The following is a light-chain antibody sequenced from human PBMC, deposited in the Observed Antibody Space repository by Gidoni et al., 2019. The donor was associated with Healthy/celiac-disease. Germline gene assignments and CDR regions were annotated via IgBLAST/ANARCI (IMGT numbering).Light chain of an antibody. J-gene: IGLJ3*02. CDR3: AAWDDSLNGPWV. CDR1: SSNIGSNT. CDR2: SNN. Sequence: QSVLTQPPSASGTPGQRVTISCSGSSSNIGSNTVNWYQQIPGTATKLLIYSNNQRPSGVPDRFSGSKSGTSASLAISGLQSEDEADYYCAAWDDSLNGPWVFGGGTKLTVL. V-gene: IGLV1-44*01.